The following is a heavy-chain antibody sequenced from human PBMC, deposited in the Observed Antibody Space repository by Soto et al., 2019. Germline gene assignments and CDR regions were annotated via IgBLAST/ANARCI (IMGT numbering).Heavy chain of an antibody. J-gene: IGHJ4*02. CDR3: ARGLSGSGSYTQDY. V-gene: IGHV3-74*01. CDR2: IYTDGSTT. D-gene: IGHD3-10*01. Sequence: EVQLVESGGGLVQPGGSLRLSCAASGFTFSSYWMHWVRQAPGKGLVWVSRIYTDGSTTSYADSVKGRFTVSRDNAKNTLYLQMNSLRVDDTAVYYCARGLSGSGSYTQDYWGQGTLVTVSS. CDR1: GFTFSSYW.